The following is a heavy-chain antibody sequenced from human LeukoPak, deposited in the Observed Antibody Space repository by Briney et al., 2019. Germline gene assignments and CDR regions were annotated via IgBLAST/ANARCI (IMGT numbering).Heavy chain of an antibody. D-gene: IGHD4-17*01. CDR3: ARRSDYGTDGNYFDS. V-gene: IGHV3-23*01. J-gene: IGHJ4*02. CDR1: GFTFSSYA. Sequence: GGSLRLSCAPSGFTFSSYAMSWVRQAPGRGLEWVSTISGRDTNTYYADSVEGRFTISRDNSKNTLYLQMKALRAEDTALYFCARRSDYGTDGNYFDSWGQGTPVTVSS. CDR2: ISGRDTNT.